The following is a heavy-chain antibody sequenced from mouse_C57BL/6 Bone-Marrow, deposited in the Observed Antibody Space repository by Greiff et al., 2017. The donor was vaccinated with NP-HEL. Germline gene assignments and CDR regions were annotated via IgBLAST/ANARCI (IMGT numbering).Heavy chain of an antibody. Sequence: EVRRVESGAELVRPGASVKLSCTASGFNIKDDYMHWVKQRPEQGLEWIGWIDPENGDTEYASKFQGKATITADTSSNTAYLQLSSLTSEDTAVYYCTPLLLRPDYWGQGTTLTVSS. CDR3: TPLLLRPDY. D-gene: IGHD1-1*01. CDR2: IDPENGDT. J-gene: IGHJ2*01. V-gene: IGHV14-4*01. CDR1: GFNIKDDY.